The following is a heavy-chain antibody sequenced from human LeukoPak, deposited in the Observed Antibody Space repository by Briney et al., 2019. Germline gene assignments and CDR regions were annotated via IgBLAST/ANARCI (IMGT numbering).Heavy chain of an antibody. CDR1: GGSISSYY. V-gene: IGHV4-59*01. CDR2: IHYSGST. J-gene: IGHJ4*02. D-gene: IGHD5-12*01. Sequence: SETLSLTCTVSGGSISSYYWSWIRQPPGKGLEWIGYIHYSGSTNYNPSLKSRVTISVDTSKNQFSLNLSSVTAADTAVYYCARDGGGYDPFDYRGQGTLVTVSS. CDR3: ARDGGGYDPFDY.